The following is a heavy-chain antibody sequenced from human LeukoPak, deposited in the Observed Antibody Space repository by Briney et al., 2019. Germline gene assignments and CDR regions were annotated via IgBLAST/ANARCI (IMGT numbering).Heavy chain of an antibody. V-gene: IGHV4-30-2*01. D-gene: IGHD4-17*01. J-gene: IGHJ3*02. CDR3: ARDYGVDAFDI. CDR1: GGSISSGGYY. CDR2: IYHSGST. Sequence: SETLSLTCTVSGGSISSGGYYWSWIRQPPGKGLEWIGYIYHSGSTYYNPSLKSRVTISVDRSKNQFSLKLSSVTAADTAVYYCARDYGVDAFDIWGQGTMVTVSS.